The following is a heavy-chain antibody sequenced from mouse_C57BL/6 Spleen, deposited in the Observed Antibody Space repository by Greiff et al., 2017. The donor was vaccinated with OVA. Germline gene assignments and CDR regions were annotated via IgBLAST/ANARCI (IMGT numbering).Heavy chain of an antibody. Sequence: QVQLQQPGAELVKPGASVKLSCKASGYTFTSYWMQWVKQRPGQGLEWIGEIDPSDSYTNYNQKFKGKATLTVDTSSSTAYMQLSSLTSEDSAVYYCARVGSSPNWYFDVWGTGTTVTVSS. D-gene: IGHD1-1*01. J-gene: IGHJ1*03. CDR3: ARVGSSPNWYFDV. CDR2: IDPSDSYT. CDR1: GYTFTSYW. V-gene: IGHV1-50*01.